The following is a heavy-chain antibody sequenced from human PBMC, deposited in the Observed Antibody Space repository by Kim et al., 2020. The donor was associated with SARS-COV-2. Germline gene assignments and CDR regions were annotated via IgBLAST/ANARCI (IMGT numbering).Heavy chain of an antibody. CDR1: GFTFSSYG. Sequence: GGSLRLSCAASGFTFSSYGMHWVRQAPGKGLEWVAVISYDGSNKYYADSVKGRFPISRDNSKNTLYLQMNSLRAEDTAVYYCAKDSEYSSSSNSDYYYYYCMDVWRKGTTVTASS. V-gene: IGHV3-30*18. D-gene: IGHD6-6*01. J-gene: IGHJ6*03. CDR3: AKDSEYSSSSNSDYYYYYCMDV. CDR2: ISYDGSNK.